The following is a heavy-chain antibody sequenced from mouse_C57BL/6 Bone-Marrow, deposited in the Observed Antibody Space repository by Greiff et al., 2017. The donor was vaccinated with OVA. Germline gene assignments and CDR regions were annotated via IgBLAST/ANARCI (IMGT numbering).Heavy chain of an antibody. V-gene: IGHV1-74*01. CDR3: AVSEKYYYDYGQGFDY. D-gene: IGHD2-4*01. Sequence: QVQLQQPGAELVKPGASVKVSCKASGYTFTSYWMHWVKQRPGQGLEWIGRIHPSDSDTNYNQKFKGKATLTVDKSSSTAYMQLSSLTSEDSAVYYYAVSEKYYYDYGQGFDYWGQGTTLTVSS. CDR2: IHPSDSDT. CDR1: GYTFTSYW. J-gene: IGHJ2*01.